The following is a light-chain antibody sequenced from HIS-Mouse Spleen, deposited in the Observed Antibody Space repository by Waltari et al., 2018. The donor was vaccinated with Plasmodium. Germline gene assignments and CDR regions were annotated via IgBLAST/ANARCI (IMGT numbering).Light chain of an antibody. CDR1: KLGYKY. J-gene: IGLJ2*01. CDR3: QAWDSSTVV. CDR2: HDS. V-gene: IGLV3-1*01. Sequence: SYELTQPPSVSVSPGQTASIPCSGAKLGYKYACWYQQKPGQSPVLVIYHDSKRPSGIPERFSGSNSGNTATLTISGTQAMDEADYYCQAWDSSTVVFGGGTKLTVL.